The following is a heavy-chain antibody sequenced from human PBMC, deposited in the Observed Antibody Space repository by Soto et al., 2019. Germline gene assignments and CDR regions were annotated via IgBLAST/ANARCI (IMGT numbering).Heavy chain of an antibody. V-gene: IGHV3-64D*06. J-gene: IGHJ4*02. CDR2: ISTNGGST. CDR1: GFTFSSYA. CDR3: VKGEYYYDSSGYYHFDY. Sequence: GSLRLSCSASGFTFSSYAMHWVRQAPGKGLEYVSSISTNGGSTHYADSVKGRFTISRDNSKNTQYLQMSSLRADDTAVYYCVKGEYYYDSSGYYHFDYWGQGTLVTVSS. D-gene: IGHD3-22*01.